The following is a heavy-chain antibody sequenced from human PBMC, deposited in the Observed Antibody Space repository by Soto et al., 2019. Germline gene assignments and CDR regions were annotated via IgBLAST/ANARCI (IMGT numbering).Heavy chain of an antibody. D-gene: IGHD2-2*01. CDR3: GRVMIGTSRHTDSDY. CDR2: IDYNGVT. J-gene: IGHJ4*02. V-gene: IGHV4-39*01. Sequence: PSETLSLTCSVSGASISSRDYYWGWIRQTPGKGLEWIVNIDYNGVTYYNPSLKSRVTVSKDTSKTQFSLKVASVTAADTAIYYCGRVMIGTSRHTDSDYWGQGTQVTVSS. CDR1: GASISSRDYY.